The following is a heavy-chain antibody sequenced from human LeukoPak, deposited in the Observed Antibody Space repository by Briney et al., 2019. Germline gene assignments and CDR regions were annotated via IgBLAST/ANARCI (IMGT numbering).Heavy chain of an antibody. CDR2: IYYSGST. CDR3: AREAGSGSFFDY. V-gene: IGHV4-31*01. CDR1: GGSISSGGYY. D-gene: IGHD3-10*01. Sequence: SQTLSLTCTVSGGSISSGGYYWSWIRQHPGKGLEWIGYIYYSGSTYYNPSLKSLVTISVDTSKNQFSLKLSSVTAADTAVYYCAREAGSGSFFDYWGQGTLVTVSS. J-gene: IGHJ4*02.